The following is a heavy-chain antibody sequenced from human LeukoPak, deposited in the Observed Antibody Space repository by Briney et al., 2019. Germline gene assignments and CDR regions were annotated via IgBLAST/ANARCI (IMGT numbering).Heavy chain of an antibody. CDR1: GGSISSYY. D-gene: IGHD2-2*01. CDR3: ARLDVGAVACSSTSCPRAYYYMDV. J-gene: IGHJ6*03. CDR2: INHSGST. V-gene: IGHV4-34*01. Sequence: PSETLSLTCSVSGGSISSYYWSWIRQPPGKGLEWIGEINHSGSTNYNPSLKSRVTISVDTSKNQFSLKLSSVTAADTAVYYCARLDVGAVACSSTSCPRAYYYMDVWGKGTTVTISS.